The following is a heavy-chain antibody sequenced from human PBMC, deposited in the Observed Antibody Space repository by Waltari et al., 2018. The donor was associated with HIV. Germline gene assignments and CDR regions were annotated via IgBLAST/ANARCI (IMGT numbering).Heavy chain of an antibody. CDR3: AAENVSGWWIY. Sequence: QVQLQESGPGLVKPSETLSLTCTVSTASISRFYWSWIRQPAGKGLEWIGRFYSRGTTDLNPSLKSRVTMSVDTSKNEFSLNLRSVTAADTAVYYCAAENVSGWWIYWGQGILVTVSS. V-gene: IGHV4-4*07. CDR1: TASISRFY. D-gene: IGHD6-19*01. CDR2: FYSRGTT. J-gene: IGHJ4*02.